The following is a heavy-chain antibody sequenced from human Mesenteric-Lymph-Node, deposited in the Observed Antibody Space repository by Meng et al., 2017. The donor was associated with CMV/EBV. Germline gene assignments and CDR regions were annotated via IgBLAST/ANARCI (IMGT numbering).Heavy chain of an antibody. Sequence: LSLTCAASGFTFNTYEMNWVRQAPGKGLEWVSYISSSSTIIYYADSVKGRFTISRDNAKNSLYLQMNSLRAEDTAVYYCARERYSLYYGMDVWGQGTTVTVSS. CDR1: GFTFNTYE. CDR3: ARERYSLYYGMDV. J-gene: IGHJ6*02. D-gene: IGHD5-12*01. V-gene: IGHV3-48*03. CDR2: ISSSSTII.